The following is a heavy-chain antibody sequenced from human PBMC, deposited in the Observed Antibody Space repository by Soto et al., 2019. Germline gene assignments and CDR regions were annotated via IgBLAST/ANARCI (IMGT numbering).Heavy chain of an antibody. D-gene: IGHD3-10*01. Sequence: ASVKVSCKPSGYPFTDLYIHWVRQAPGLGLEWMGWIDPRSGASRKTRRFQGRFTMTRDTSTNTVYMELSSLRSDDTAVYFCARDNYGPLGYWGQGTLVTVSS. CDR1: GYPFTDLY. V-gene: IGHV1-2*02. J-gene: IGHJ4*02. CDR2: IDPRSGAS. CDR3: ARDNYGPLGY.